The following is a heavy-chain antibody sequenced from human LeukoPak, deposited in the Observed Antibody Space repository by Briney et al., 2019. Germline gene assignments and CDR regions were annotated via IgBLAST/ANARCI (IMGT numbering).Heavy chain of an antibody. D-gene: IGHD3-3*01. V-gene: IGHV1-8*01. Sequence: ASVKVSCKASGYPFTSYNVNWVRQATGQGLEWMGWMNTNSGNTGYSQNFQGRVTMTRDTSISTAYMGLSSLMSEDTAVYYCARGLPKAVFGVVIEDWGQGTLVTVSS. J-gene: IGHJ1*01. CDR3: ARGLPKAVFGVVIED. CDR2: MNTNSGNT. CDR1: GYPFTSYN.